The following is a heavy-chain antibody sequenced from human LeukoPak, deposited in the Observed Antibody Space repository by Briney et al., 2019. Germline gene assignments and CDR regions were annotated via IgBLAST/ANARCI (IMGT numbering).Heavy chain of an antibody. CDR1: GFTLSSFG. CDR3: ARELPPVVTYYFDY. CDR2: IWYDGSNK. V-gene: IGHV3-33*01. J-gene: IGHJ4*02. D-gene: IGHD3-22*01. Sequence: GGSLRLSCAASGFTLSSFGMHWVRQAPGKGLEWVAVIWYDGSNKYYADSVKGRFTISRDNFKNTLYLQMNSLRAEDTAVYYCARELPPVVTYYFDYWGQGTLVTVSS.